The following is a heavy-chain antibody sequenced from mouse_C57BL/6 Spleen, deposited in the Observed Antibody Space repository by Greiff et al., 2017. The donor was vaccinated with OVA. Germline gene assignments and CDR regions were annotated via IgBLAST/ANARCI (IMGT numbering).Heavy chain of an antibody. CDR1: GFNIKDYY. V-gene: IGHV14-1*01. Sequence: EVQLQQSGAELVRPGASVKLSCTASGFNIKDYYMHWVKQRPEQGLEWIGRIDPEDGDTEYAPKFQGKATMTADTSSNTAYLQLSSLTSEDTAVYYCTTGYSNYVYAMDYWGQGTSVTVSS. CDR3: TTGYSNYVYAMDY. CDR2: IDPEDGDT. J-gene: IGHJ4*01. D-gene: IGHD2-5*01.